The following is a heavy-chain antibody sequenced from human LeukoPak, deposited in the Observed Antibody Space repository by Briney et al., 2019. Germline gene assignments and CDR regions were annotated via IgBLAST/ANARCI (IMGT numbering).Heavy chain of an antibody. D-gene: IGHD2-15*01. Sequence: PGGSLRLSCAVSGFTFSNAWMSWVRQAPGKGPEGVANTKPDGSAEYYADSVRGRFTTSRDNANNLLYLQMNRLRAEDTAVYYCARDGGLNTNFDYWGQGTLVTVSS. V-gene: IGHV3-7*01. CDR2: TKPDGSAE. CDR3: ARDGGLNTNFDY. J-gene: IGHJ4*02. CDR1: GFTFSNAW.